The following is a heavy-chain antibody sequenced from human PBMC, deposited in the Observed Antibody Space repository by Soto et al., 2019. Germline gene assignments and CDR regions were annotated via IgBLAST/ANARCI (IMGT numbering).Heavy chain of an antibody. CDR1: GFTFSSYG. Sequence: GGSLRLSCAASGFTFSSYGMHWVRQAPGKGLEWVAVISYDGSNKYYADSVKGRFTISRDNSKNTLYLQMNSLRAEDTAVYYCAKDMKLLILLRWGQGTLVTVSS. CDR2: ISYDGSNK. V-gene: IGHV3-30*18. D-gene: IGHD1-26*01. CDR3: AKDMKLLILLR. J-gene: IGHJ4*02.